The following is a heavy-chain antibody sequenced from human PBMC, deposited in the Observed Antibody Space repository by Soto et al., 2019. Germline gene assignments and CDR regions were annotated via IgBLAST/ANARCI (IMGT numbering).Heavy chain of an antibody. CDR3: ARVVGSGSGSYLSFQH. J-gene: IGHJ1*01. CDR2: ISAYNGNT. Sequence: QVQLVQSGAEVKKPGASVKVSCKASGYTFTSYGITWVRQAPGQGPEWMGGISAYNGNTSYAQKLQGRVTMTTDTSRGAAYMELRRLRYDDTAVYYCARVVGSGSGSYLSFQHWGQGTLVTVSS. D-gene: IGHD3-10*01. V-gene: IGHV1-18*01. CDR1: GYTFTSYG.